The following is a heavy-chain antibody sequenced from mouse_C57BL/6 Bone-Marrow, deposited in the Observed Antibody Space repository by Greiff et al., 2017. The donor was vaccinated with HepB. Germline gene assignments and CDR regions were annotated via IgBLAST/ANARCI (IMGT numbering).Heavy chain of an antibody. CDR3: ARRFYYGYLDY. CDR1: GFTFSDYY. V-gene: IGHV5-12*01. D-gene: IGHD2-1*01. Sequence: EVQRVESGGGLVQPGGSLKLSCAASGFTFSDYYMYWVRQTPEKRLEWVAYISNGGGSTYYPDTVKGRFTISRDNAKNTLYLQMSRLKSEDTAMYYCARRFYYGYLDYWGQGTTLTVSS. J-gene: IGHJ2*01. CDR2: ISNGGGST.